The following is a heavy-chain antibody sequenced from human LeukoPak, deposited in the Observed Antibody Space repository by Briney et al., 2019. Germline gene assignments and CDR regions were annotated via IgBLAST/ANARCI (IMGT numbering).Heavy chain of an antibody. Sequence: ASVTVSCKASGYTFTAYFIHCVRQAPGQGLEWMGWINPNTGDTSYAQKFQGRVTLTGDTSITTAYMELSSLRSDDTAVYYSARDLFLAATEREGDDYWGQGTLVTVSS. CDR2: INPNTGDT. CDR3: ARDLFLAATEREGDDY. D-gene: IGHD6-13*01. J-gene: IGHJ4*02. CDR1: GYTFTAYF. V-gene: IGHV1-2*02.